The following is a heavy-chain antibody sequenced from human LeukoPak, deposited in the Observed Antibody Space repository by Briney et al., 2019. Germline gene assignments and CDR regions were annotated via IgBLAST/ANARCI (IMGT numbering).Heavy chain of an antibody. J-gene: IGHJ4*02. CDR3: ARVVVGGGYFDWLYPPPYFDY. V-gene: IGHV4-61*02. CDR1: GGSISSGSYC. D-gene: IGHD3-9*01. Sequence: SETLSLTCTVSGGSISSGSYCWSWIRQPAGKGLECIGRIYTSGSTNYNPSLKSRVTISVDTSKNQFSLKLSSVTAADTAVYYCARVVVGGGYFDWLYPPPYFDYWGQGTLVTVSS. CDR2: IYTSGST.